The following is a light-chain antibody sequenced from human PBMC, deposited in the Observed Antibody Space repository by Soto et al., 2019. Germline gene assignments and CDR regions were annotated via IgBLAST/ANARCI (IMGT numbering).Light chain of an antibody. CDR1: RSNIGGGYD. CDR3: QSYDSSLSAVV. CDR2: GNN. J-gene: IGLJ2*01. V-gene: IGLV1-40*01. Sequence: QSVLTQPPSVSGAPGQRVTISCTGSRSNIGGGYDGHWYQQLPGTAPKLLIYGNNNRPSGVPDRFSGSKSGTSASLTITGLQAEDEADYYCQSYDSSLSAVVFGGGTKVTVL.